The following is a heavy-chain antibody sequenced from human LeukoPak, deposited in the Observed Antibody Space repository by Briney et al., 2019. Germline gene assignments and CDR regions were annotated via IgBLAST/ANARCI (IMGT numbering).Heavy chain of an antibody. CDR3: ATPFGSGYPDY. CDR2: ISGSGGST. V-gene: IGHV3-23*01. D-gene: IGHD3-22*01. J-gene: IGHJ4*02. Sequence: PGGSLRLSCAASGFTFSSYAMSWVRQPPGKGLEWVSAISGSGGSTYYADSVKSRFTISRDNSKDTLYLQMNSLRAEDTALYYCATPFGSGYPDYWGQGTLVTVSS. CDR1: GFTFSSYA.